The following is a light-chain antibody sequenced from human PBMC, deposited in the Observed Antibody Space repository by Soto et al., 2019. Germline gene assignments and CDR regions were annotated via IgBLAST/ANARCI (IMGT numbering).Light chain of an antibody. Sequence: QSVLTQPPSVSGAPGQRVTISCTGSSSNIGAGYDVPWYQQLPGTAPKLLIYGNSNRPSGVPDRFSGSKSGTSASLAITGLQAEDEADYYCRSYDSSLSGYVFGTGTKVTVL. J-gene: IGLJ1*01. CDR2: GNS. CDR3: RSYDSSLSGYV. CDR1: SSNIGAGYD. V-gene: IGLV1-40*01.